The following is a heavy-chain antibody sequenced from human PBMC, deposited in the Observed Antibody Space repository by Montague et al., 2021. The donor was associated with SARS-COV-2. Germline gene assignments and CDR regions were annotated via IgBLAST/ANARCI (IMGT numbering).Heavy chain of an antibody. J-gene: IGHJ4*02. CDR1: GGSISSYY. CDR3: ARGFDY. V-gene: IGHV4-59*13. Sequence: SETLSLTCTVSGGSISSYYWSWIRQPPGKGLEWIGYTNYSGFTNYNPSLKSRVTISVDTFKNQFSLKLTSVTAADTAVYFCARGFDYWGQGTLVTVSS. CDR2: TNYSGFT.